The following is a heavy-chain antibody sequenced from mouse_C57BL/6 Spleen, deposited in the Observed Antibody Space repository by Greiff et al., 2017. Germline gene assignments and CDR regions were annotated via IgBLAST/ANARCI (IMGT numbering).Heavy chain of an antibody. CDR2: ISYDGSN. J-gene: IGHJ4*01. Sequence: VQLKESGPGLVKPSQSLSLTCSVSGYSITSGYYWNWIRQFPGNKLEWMGYISYDGSNNYNPSLKNRISITRDTSKNRFFLKLKSVTTEDTATYYCARGSNWGAMDDWGQGTSVTVSS. CDR3: ARGSNWGAMDD. CDR1: GYSITSGYY. V-gene: IGHV3-6*01. D-gene: IGHD4-1*01.